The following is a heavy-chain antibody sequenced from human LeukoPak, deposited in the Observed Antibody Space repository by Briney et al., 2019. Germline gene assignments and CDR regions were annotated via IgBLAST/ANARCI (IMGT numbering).Heavy chain of an antibody. CDR1: GGSISSGSYY. CDR3: ASSEYSSSRREIQH. Sequence: SQTLSLTCTVSGGSISSGSYYWSWIRQPAEKGLEWIGRIYTSGSTNYNPSLKSRVTISVDTSKNQFSLKLSSVTAADTAVYYCASSEYSSSRREIQHWGQGTLVTVSS. V-gene: IGHV4-61*02. CDR2: IYTSGST. D-gene: IGHD6-13*01. J-gene: IGHJ1*01.